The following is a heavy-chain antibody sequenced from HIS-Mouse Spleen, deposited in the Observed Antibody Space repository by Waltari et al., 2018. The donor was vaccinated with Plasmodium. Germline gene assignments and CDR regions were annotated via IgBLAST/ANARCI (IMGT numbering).Heavy chain of an antibody. D-gene: IGHD6-13*01. Sequence: EVQLVESGGGLVQPGGSLRPPFAASGFTFLSYWMSWVRQAPGKGLEWVANIKQDGSEKYYVDSVKGRFTISRDNAKNSLYLQMNSLRAEDTAVYYCASSWYWYFDLWGRGTLVTVSS. CDR1: GFTFLSYW. J-gene: IGHJ2*01. CDR3: ASSWYWYFDL. V-gene: IGHV3-7*01. CDR2: IKQDGSEK.